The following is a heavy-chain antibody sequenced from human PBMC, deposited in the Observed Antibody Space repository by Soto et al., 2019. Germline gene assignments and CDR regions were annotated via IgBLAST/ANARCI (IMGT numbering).Heavy chain of an antibody. CDR1: GFSLSTSGVG. V-gene: IGHV2-5*02. CDR2: IYWDDDK. D-gene: IGHD3-3*01. Sequence: SGPTLVKPTQTLTLTCTFSGFSLSTSGVGVGWIRQPPGKALEWLAPIYWDDDKRYSPSLKSRLAITKDTSKNQVVLTMTNMDPVDTATYYCAHVSTIFGVVSFDYWGQGTLVTVSS. J-gene: IGHJ4*02. CDR3: AHVSTIFGVVSFDY.